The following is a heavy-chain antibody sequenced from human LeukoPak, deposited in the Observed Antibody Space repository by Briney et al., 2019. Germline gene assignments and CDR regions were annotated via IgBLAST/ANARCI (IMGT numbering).Heavy chain of an antibody. CDR1: GFTFSSYA. CDR2: IIENGGET. D-gene: IGHD6-13*01. V-gene: IGHV3-23*01. CDR3: AKDYEYNSNTWYFH. Sequence: GGSLRLSCAASGFTFSSYAMSWVRQAPGKGLEWVSGIIENGGETYYADSVRGRFTISRDNSKNTLYLQMNSLRAEDTAVYCCAKDYEYNSNTWYFHWGRGTLVSVSS. J-gene: IGHJ4*02.